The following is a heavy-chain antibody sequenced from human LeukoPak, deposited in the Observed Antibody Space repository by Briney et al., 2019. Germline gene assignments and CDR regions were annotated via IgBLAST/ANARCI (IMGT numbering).Heavy chain of an antibody. CDR2: INERGSST. V-gene: IGHV3-74*01. Sequence: PGGSLRVSCAASGFTFSSSWLHWVRQAPGKGLVWVSRINERGSSTSYADSVKGRFTISRDNAKDTLYLQMNSLRAEDTAVYYCANLDYGSGSYNTLGQYYFDYWGQGTLVTVSS. CDR1: GFTFSSSW. J-gene: IGHJ4*02. CDR3: ANLDYGSGSYNTLGQYYFDY. D-gene: IGHD3-10*01.